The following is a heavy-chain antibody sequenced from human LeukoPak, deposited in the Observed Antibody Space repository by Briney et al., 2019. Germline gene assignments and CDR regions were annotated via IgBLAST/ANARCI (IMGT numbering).Heavy chain of an antibody. CDR1: GYTLNELS. J-gene: IGHJ4*02. Sequence: ASVKVSCKVSGYTLNELSMHWVRQAPGKGLEGMGGFDPEDGETIYAQKFQGRVTMTEDTSTDTAYMELSSLRSEDTAVYYCATPLGITGTGGHYFDYWGQGTLVTVSS. CDR3: ATPLGITGTGGHYFDY. D-gene: IGHD1-20*01. V-gene: IGHV1-24*01. CDR2: FDPEDGET.